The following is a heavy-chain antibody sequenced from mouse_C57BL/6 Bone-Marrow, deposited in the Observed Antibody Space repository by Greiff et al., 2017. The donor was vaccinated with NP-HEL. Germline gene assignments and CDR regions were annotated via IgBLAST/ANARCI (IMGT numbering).Heavy chain of an antibody. CDR3: AREGGYDGYFDY. D-gene: IGHD2-2*01. Sequence: QVQLQQSGAELAIPGASVKMSCKASGYTFTSYTMPWVNQRPGQGLEWIGYINPSSGYTKYNQKFKDKATLTADKSSSTAYMQLSSLTSEDSAVYYCAREGGYDGYFDYWGQGTTLTVSS. CDR1: GYTFTSYT. V-gene: IGHV1-4*01. J-gene: IGHJ2*01. CDR2: INPSSGYT.